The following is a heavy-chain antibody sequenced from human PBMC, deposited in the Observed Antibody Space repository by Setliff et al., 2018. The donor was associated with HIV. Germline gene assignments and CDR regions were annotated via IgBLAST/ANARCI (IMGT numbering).Heavy chain of an antibody. D-gene: IGHD5-18*01. Sequence: ASVKVSCKASGYTFINYALHWVRQAPGQRLEWMGWVDAANGNTKYSQEFQGRITITRDTSASTTYMEVNSLRSEDLAVYYCARDVGNSYGPAFDFWGQGTLVTVSS. CDR1: GYTFINYA. V-gene: IGHV1-3*03. CDR2: VDAANGNT. CDR3: ARDVGNSYGPAFDF. J-gene: IGHJ4*02.